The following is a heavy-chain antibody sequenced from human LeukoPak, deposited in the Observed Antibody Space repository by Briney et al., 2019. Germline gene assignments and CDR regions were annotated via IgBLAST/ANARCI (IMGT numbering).Heavy chain of an antibody. D-gene: IGHD2/OR15-2a*01. CDR2: INPNSGGT. CDR3: ARATTPGGYYYIY. CDR1: GFTFTAYY. V-gene: IGHV1-2*02. J-gene: IGHJ4*02. Sequence: ASVTVSCKASGFTFTAYYMHWVRQAPGQGLEWMGWINPNSGGTNYAQKFQDRVTMTRDTSISTVYMELSRLRSDDTAVYYCARATTPGGYYYIYWGQGTLVTVS.